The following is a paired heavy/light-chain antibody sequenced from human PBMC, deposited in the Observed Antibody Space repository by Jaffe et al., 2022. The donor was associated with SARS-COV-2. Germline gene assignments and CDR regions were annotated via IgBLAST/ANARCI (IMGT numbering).Heavy chain of an antibody. J-gene: IGHJ3*02. CDR2: IKSDGSEK. CDR1: GFTFSNYW. CDR3: ASFCSITTCYSGVDLGTFDM. Sequence: EVQLVESGGGLVQPGGSLRLSCAASGFTFSNYWMSWVRRAPGRGLEWVATIKSDGSEKYYVDSVKGRFAISRDNAKKSLFLQLNSLRAEDTAVYYCASFCSITTCYSGVDLGTFDMWGQGTVVTVSS. V-gene: IGHV3-7*01. D-gene: IGHD2-2*02.
Light chain of an antibody. CDR2: QDT. Sequence: SYELTQPPSVSVSPGLTAIITCSGDKLGDRYSSWYQQRPGQSPLLVIYQDTKRPSGIPERFSGSNSGNTATLTISETQPVDEADYYCQAWDSSTYVVFGGGTTLTVL. V-gene: IGLV3-1*01. CDR3: QAWDSSTYVV. CDR1: KLGDRY. J-gene: IGLJ2*01.